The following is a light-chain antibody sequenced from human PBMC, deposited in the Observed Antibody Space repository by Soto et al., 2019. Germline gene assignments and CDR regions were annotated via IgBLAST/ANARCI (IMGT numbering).Light chain of an antibody. CDR3: QVWDSSSDHVV. CDR1: NIGSKS. V-gene: IGLV3-21*04. Sequence: SYELTQPPSVSVAPGKPARITCGGHNIGSKSVHWYQQKPGQAPVLVIYYDSDRPSGIPERFSGSNSGNTATLTISRVEAGDEADYYCQVWDSSSDHVVFGGGTKVTVL. J-gene: IGLJ2*01. CDR2: YDS.